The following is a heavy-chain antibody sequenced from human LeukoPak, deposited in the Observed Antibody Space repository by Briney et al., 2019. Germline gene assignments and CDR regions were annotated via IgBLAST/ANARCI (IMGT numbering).Heavy chain of an antibody. J-gene: IGHJ4*02. CDR3: ARGGYYYESSGYLYY. V-gene: IGHV1-2*02. CDR1: GYTFTSYD. CDR2: INPNSDDT. Sequence: ASVKVSCKASGYTFTSYDINWVRQAPGQGLEWMGWINPNSDDTNYAQRFQGRVTMTRDTSISTAYMELSRLRSDDTALYYCARGGYYYESSGYLYYWGQGTLVTVSS. D-gene: IGHD3-22*01.